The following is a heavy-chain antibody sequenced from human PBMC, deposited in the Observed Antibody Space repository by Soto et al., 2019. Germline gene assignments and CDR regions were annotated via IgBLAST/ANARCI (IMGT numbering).Heavy chain of an antibody. CDR2: INHSGST. J-gene: IGHJ4*02. D-gene: IGHD6-6*01. Sequence: SETLSLTCAVYGGSLSGYYWSWIRQPPGKGLEWIGEINHSGSTNYNPSLKSRVTISVDTSKNQFSLKLSSVTAADTAVYYCAISGELYSSSSGYFDYWGQGTLVTVSS. V-gene: IGHV4-34*01. CDR3: AISGELYSSSSGYFDY. CDR1: GGSLSGYY.